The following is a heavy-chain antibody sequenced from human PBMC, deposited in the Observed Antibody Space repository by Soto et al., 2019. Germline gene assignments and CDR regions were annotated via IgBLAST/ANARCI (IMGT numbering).Heavy chain of an antibody. V-gene: IGHV3-23*03. CDR1: GSSLSRWS. D-gene: IGHD1-20*01. J-gene: IGHJ4*02. Sequence: GGSRSPSCPAWGSSLSRWSMNWYRQSPGKGLEWVSFIDLSGTTTYYRDSVKGRFTISKDKSMNTVYLQMNSLRVEDTAIYYCTKDRVPDGIYSFDYWGQGVLVTVSS. CDR3: TKDRVPDGIYSFDY. CDR2: IDLSGTTT.